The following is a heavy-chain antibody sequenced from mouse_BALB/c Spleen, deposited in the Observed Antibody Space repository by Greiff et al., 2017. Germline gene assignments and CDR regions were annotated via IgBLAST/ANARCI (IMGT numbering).Heavy chain of an antibody. CDR3: ARGGILGYFDY. Sequence: EVQLHQSGAELVKPGASVKLSCTASGFNIKDTYMHWVKQRPEQGLEWIGRIDPANGNTKYDPKFQGKATITADTSSNTAYLQLSSLTSEDTAVYYCARGGILGYFDYWGQGTTLTVSS. J-gene: IGHJ2*01. CDR2: IDPANGNT. D-gene: IGHD3-3*01. V-gene: IGHV14-3*02. CDR1: GFNIKDTY.